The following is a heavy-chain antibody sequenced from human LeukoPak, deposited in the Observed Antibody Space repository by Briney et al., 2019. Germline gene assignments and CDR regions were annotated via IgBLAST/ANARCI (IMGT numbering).Heavy chain of an antibody. D-gene: IGHD2-2*01. CDR1: GFTFSSYG. Sequence: PGGSLRLSCAASGFTFSSYGMHWVRQAPGKGLEWVAFIRYDGSNKYYADSVKGRFTISRDNSKNTLYLQMNSLRAEDTAVYYCAKDAIWDIVVVPAAIWGQGTMVTVSS. V-gene: IGHV3-30*02. CDR3: AKDAIWDIVVVPAAI. J-gene: IGHJ3*02. CDR2: IRYDGSNK.